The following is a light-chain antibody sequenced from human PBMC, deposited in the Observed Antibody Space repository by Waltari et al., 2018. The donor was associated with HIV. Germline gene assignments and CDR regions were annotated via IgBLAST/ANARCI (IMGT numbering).Light chain of an antibody. J-gene: IGLJ2*01. CDR1: TSDVGGFDS. CDR2: EVT. Sequence: QSALTQPASVSGSPGQSVTISCTGTTSDVGGFDSVCWYQHHPDKAPKLIIYEVTNRPSGVSTRFSGSKSGNTASLTISGLQAEDEADYFCTSYTSSSTLGVFGGGTRLTVL. V-gene: IGLV2-14*01. CDR3: TSYTSSSTLGV.